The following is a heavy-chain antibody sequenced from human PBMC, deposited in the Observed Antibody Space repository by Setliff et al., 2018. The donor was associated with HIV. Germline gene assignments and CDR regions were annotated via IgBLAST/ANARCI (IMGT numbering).Heavy chain of an antibody. Sequence: PSETLSVTCTVSGGSISSGSYYWSWIRQPAGKGLEWIGRIYTSGSTNYNPSLKSRVTISVDTSKNQFSLKLSSVTAADTAVYYCARSPTNTYYNFWSGYSYFDYWGQGTLVTVSS. CDR1: GGSISSGSYY. CDR2: IYTSGST. V-gene: IGHV4-61*02. J-gene: IGHJ4*02. CDR3: ARSPTNTYYNFWSGYSYFDY. D-gene: IGHD3-3*01.